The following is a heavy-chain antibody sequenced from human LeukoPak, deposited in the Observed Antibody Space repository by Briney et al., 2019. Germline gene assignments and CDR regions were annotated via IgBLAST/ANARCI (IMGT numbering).Heavy chain of an antibody. J-gene: IGHJ4*02. CDR3: ARGFIAVAGPFDY. CDR2: ISSSSSYI. Sequence: GGSLRLSCAASGFTFSSYSMNWVRQAPGKGLEWVSSISSSSSYIYYADSVKGRFTISRDNAKNSLYLQMNSLRAEDTAVYYCARGFIAVAGPFDYWGQGTLVTVSS. D-gene: IGHD6-19*01. CDR1: GFTFSSYS. V-gene: IGHV3-21*01.